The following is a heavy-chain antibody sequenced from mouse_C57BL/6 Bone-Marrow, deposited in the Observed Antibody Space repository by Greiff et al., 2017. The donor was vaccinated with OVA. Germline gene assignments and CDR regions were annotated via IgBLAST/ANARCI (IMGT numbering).Heavy chain of an antibody. CDR1: GYSFTGYY. D-gene: IGHD3-2*02. V-gene: IGHV1-42*01. CDR3: ARWDSSGPYAMDY. CDR2: INPSTGGT. J-gene: IGHJ4*01. Sequence: EVQLQQSGPELVKPGASVKISCKASGYSFTGYYMNWVKRSPEKSLEWIGEINPSTGGTTYNQKFKAKATLTVDKSSSTAYMQLKSLTSEDSAVYYCARWDSSGPYAMDYWGQGTSVTVSS.